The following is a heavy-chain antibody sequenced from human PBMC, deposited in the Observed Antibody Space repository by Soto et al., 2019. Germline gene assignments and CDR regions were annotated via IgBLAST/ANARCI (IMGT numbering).Heavy chain of an antibody. D-gene: IGHD2-2*01. V-gene: IGHV3-23*01. CDR2: ISGSGGST. CDR1: GFTFSSYA. J-gene: IGHJ4*02. Sequence: GGSLRLSCAASGFTFSSYAMSWVRQAPGKGLEWVSAISGSGGSTYYADSVKGRFTISRDNSKNTLYLQMNSLRAEDTAVYYCAKDGRNVVVPAAMRDYFDYWGQGTLVTVPQ. CDR3: AKDGRNVVVPAAMRDYFDY.